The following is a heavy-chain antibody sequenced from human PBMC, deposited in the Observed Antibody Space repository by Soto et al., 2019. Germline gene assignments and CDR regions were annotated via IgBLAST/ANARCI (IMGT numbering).Heavy chain of an antibody. Sequence: GGSLRLSCAASGFTFSSYSMNWVRQAPGKGLEWVSYISSSSSTIYYADSVKGRFTISRDNSKNTLYLQMNSLRAEDTAVYYCARDYSDSSSWFNYYYYGMDVWGQGTTVTVSS. CDR3: ARDYSDSSSWFNYYYYGMDV. CDR1: GFTFSSYS. J-gene: IGHJ6*02. V-gene: IGHV3-48*01. D-gene: IGHD6-13*01. CDR2: ISSSSSTI.